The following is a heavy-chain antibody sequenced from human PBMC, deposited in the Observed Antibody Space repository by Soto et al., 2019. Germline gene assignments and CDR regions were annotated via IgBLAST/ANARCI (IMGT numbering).Heavy chain of an antibody. V-gene: IGHV4-59*11. D-gene: IGHD3-16*01. CDR1: GGSMSGLY. CDR2: VYSNGAT. J-gene: IGHJ5*02. CDR3: ARGMDRKIGMCDL. Sequence: QVQLQEAGPGLVKPSETLSITCNVSGGSMSGLYWSWIRQSPLKGLEWLGYVYSNGATNYNPSFKGRGTLSVDTSKNQFSLKLTSVTAADTAVYYCARGMDRKIGMCDLWGPGNLITVAS.